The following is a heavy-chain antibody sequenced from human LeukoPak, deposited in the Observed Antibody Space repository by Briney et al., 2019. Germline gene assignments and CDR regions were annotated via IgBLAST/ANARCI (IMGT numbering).Heavy chain of an antibody. Sequence: GGSLSLSCAASGFTFSNYWMSWVRQAPGKGLEWVANIKEDGSEKYCVDSVKGRFTISRDNARNSLYLQMNSLRAEDTAVYYCASGRQLGYWGQGTLVTVSS. CDR1: GFTFSNYW. CDR2: IKEDGSEK. CDR3: ASGRQLGY. D-gene: IGHD6-13*01. V-gene: IGHV3-7*01. J-gene: IGHJ4*02.